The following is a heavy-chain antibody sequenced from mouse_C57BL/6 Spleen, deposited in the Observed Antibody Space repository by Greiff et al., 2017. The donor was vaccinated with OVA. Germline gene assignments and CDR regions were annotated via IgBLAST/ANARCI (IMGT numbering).Heavy chain of an antibody. Sequence: QVQLQQPGAELVKPGASVKMSCKASGYTFTSYWITWVKQRPGQGLEWIGDIYPGSGSTNYNEKFKSKATLTVDTSSNPAYIQLSSLTSEDSAVYYCARRRYYGISWYFDVWGTGTTVTVSS. CDR3: ARRRYYGISWYFDV. CDR2: IYPGSGST. V-gene: IGHV1-55*01. D-gene: IGHD1-1*01. J-gene: IGHJ1*03. CDR1: GYTFTSYW.